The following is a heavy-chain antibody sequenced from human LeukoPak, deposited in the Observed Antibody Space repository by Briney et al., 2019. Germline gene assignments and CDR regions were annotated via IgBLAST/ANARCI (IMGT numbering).Heavy chain of an antibody. CDR2: IYYSGST. CDR1: GDSISSYY. D-gene: IGHD3-10*01. J-gene: IGHJ4*02. V-gene: IGHV4-59*01. Sequence: PSETLSLTCTVSGDSISSYYWSWIRQPPGKGLEWIGYIYYSGSTNYNPSLKSRVTISLDTSKNQFSLKLSSVTAADTAVYYCARETRITMVRGVTNYFDYWGQGTLVTVSS. CDR3: ARETRITMVRGVTNYFDY.